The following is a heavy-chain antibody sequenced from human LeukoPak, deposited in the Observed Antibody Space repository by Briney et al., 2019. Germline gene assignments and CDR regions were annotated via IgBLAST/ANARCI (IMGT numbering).Heavy chain of an antibody. Sequence: SETLSLTCLVSGGSISDSSYYWGWIRQPPGTGLERIGSIYYTETTYFNPSLKSRVTISLNTSTSQFSLMMRSVTAADTGGYYCARLVGLGLPPPYYYGMDVWGQGTAVTVSS. V-gene: IGHV4-39*01. CDR2: IYYTETT. CDR1: GGSISDSSYY. CDR3: ARLVGLGLPPPYYYGMDV. D-gene: IGHD1-26*01. J-gene: IGHJ6*02.